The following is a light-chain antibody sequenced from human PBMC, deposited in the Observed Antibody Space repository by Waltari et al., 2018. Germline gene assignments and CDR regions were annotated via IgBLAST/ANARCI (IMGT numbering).Light chain of an antibody. CDR1: SSHHGAGHA. J-gene: IGLJ3*02. Sequence: QSVLTQPPSVSGAPGQRVTIPCPGGSSHHGAGHAVHWHRPLPRTAPKRLIYANYKRPSGVPDRFSGSQSGASASLAITGLQADDEADYYCQSYDRSLSSWVFGGGAKLTVL. CDR3: QSYDRSLSSWV. CDR2: ANY. V-gene: IGLV1-40*01.